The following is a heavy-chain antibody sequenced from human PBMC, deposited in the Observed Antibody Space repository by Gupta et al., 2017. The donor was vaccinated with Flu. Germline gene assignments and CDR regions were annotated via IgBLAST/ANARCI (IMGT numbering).Heavy chain of an antibody. J-gene: IGHJ3*02. CDR1: GFTFSSYA. D-gene: IGHD4-17*01. Sequence: EVQLLESGGGLVQPGGSLGLSCAASGFTFSSYAMSWVRQAPGKGLEWVSAISGSGGSTYYADSVKGRFTISRDNSKNTLYLQMNSLRAEDTAVYYCAKNGYDYGVKGRGGVGAFDIWGQGTMVTVSS. CDR2: ISGSGGST. CDR3: AKNGYDYGVKGRGGVGAFDI. V-gene: IGHV3-23*01.